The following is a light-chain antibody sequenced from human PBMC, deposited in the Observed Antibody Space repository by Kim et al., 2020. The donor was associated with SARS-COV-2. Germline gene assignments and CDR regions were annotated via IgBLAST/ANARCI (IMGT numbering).Light chain of an antibody. CDR1: SSDVGNYNY. V-gene: IGLV2-8*01. Sequence: GQSVTISCTGTSSDVGNYNYVSWYQQNPGKAPQLMIYEVSKRPSGVPDRFSGSKSGNTASLTVSGLQAEDEADYYCSSYAGSNKVVFGGGTQLTVL. CDR3: SSYAGSNKVV. CDR2: EVS. J-gene: IGLJ2*01.